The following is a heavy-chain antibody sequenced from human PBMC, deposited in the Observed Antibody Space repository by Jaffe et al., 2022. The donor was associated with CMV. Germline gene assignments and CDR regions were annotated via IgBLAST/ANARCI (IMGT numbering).Heavy chain of an antibody. V-gene: IGHV3-30*18. D-gene: IGHD3-3*01. CDR1: GFTFSSYG. Sequence: QVQLVESGGGVVQPGRSLRLSCAASGFTFSSYGMHWVRQAPGKGLEWVAVISYDGSNKYYADSVKGRFTISRDNSKNTLYLQMNSLRAEDTAVYYCAKDLVKEVFWSGYHPLDYWGQGTLVTVSS. CDR3: AKDLVKEVFWSGYHPLDY. J-gene: IGHJ4*02. CDR2: ISYDGSNK.